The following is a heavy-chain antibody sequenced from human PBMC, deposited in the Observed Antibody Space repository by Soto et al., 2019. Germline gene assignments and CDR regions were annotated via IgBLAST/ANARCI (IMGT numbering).Heavy chain of an antibody. Sequence: RSLTFAVYGGSFSGYYWSWIRQPPGKGPEWIGEINHSGSTNYNPSLKSRVTISVDTSKNQFSLKLSSVTAADTAVYYCARDYYDSSGDTLFDYWGQGTLVTVSS. V-gene: IGHV4-34*01. D-gene: IGHD3-22*01. J-gene: IGHJ4*02. CDR1: GGSFSGYY. CDR2: INHSGST. CDR3: ARDYYDSSGDTLFDY.